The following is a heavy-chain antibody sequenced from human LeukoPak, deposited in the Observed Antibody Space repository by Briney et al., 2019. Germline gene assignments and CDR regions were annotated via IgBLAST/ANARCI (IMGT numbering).Heavy chain of an antibody. CDR1: GGSISSYY. D-gene: IGHD3-9*01. CDR2: IYYSGST. Sequence: KPSETLSLTCTVSGGSISSYYWSWIRQPPGKGLEWIGYIYYSGSTNYNPSLKSRVTISVDTSKNQFSLKLSSVTAADTAVYYCARADYDILTGYQPFDYWGQGTLVTVSS. CDR3: ARADYDILTGYQPFDY. J-gene: IGHJ4*02. V-gene: IGHV4-59*01.